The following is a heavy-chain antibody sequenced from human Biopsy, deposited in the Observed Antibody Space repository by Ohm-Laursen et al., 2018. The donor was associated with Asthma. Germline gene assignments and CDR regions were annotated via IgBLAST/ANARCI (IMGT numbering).Heavy chain of an antibody. D-gene: IGHD6-13*01. Sequence: SETLSLTCTVSPGSINDYYWNWIRQFPGKGLEWIGYVHSSGSTRFNPSLKSRVTVSVDTYVDKVSLKLSSVSAADTAIYYCARATSTWSQSGPHFFDHWGPGTLVTVSS. CDR3: ARATSTWSQSGPHFFDH. CDR2: VHSSGST. J-gene: IGHJ5*02. V-gene: IGHV4-59*01. CDR1: PGSINDYY.